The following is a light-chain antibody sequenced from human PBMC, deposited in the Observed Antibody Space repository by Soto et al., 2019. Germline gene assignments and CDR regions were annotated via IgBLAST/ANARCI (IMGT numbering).Light chain of an antibody. CDR2: DVS. Sequence: QSALTQPPSASGSPGQSVTISCTGTSSDVGGYNYVSWYQQHPGKAPKLMIYDVSKRPSGVPDRFSGSKSGNTASLSVSGLQDEDEADYYCSSYADGNNPYVFGGWTKLTVL. V-gene: IGLV2-8*01. J-gene: IGLJ3*02. CDR1: SSDVGGYNY. CDR3: SSYADGNNPYV.